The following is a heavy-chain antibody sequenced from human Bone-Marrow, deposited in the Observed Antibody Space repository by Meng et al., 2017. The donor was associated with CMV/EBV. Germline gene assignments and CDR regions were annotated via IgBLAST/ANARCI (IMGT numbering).Heavy chain of an antibody. V-gene: IGHV1-69*02. Sequence: SVKVSCKASGGTFSSYTISWVRQAPGQGLEWMGRIIPILGIANYAQKFQGRVTITADKSTSTAYMELSSLRSEDTAVYYCARGYDYDCWSGYLPPGGGDYYYYGMDVWGQGTTVTVSS. CDR1: GGTFSSYT. D-gene: IGHD3-3*01. CDR2: IIPILGIA. J-gene: IGHJ6*02. CDR3: ARGYDYDCWSGYLPPGGGDYYYYGMDV.